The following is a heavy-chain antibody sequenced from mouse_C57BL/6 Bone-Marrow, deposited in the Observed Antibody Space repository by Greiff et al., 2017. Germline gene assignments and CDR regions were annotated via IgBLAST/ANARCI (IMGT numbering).Heavy chain of an antibody. J-gene: IGHJ4*01. V-gene: IGHV14-4*01. CDR2: IDPEHGDT. CDR1: GFNITDDY. D-gene: IGHD1-1*01. Sequence: EVKLMESGAELVMPGASVKLSCTASGFNITDDYMHWVKQRPEQGLEWIGWIDPEHGDTDYASKFQGKAPITADPSSNTAYLQLSSLTSEDTAVYYCTTTYYYGSSPYYYAMDDWGQGTTVTVSS. CDR3: TTTYYYGSSPYYYAMDD.